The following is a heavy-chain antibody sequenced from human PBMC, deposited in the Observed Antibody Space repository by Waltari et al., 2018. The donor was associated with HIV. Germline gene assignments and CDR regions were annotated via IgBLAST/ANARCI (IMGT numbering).Heavy chain of an antibody. Sequence: QVQLQESGPGLVKPSETLSLTCTVSGYSISSGYYWGWIRQPPGKGLEWIGSIYHSGSTYYNPSLKSRVTISVDTSKNQFSLKLSSVTAADTAVYYCAREGGVVGATGGISEAVATVDYWGQGTLVTVSS. J-gene: IGHJ4*02. CDR2: IYHSGST. D-gene: IGHD1-26*01. CDR1: GYSISSGYY. V-gene: IGHV4-38-2*02. CDR3: AREGGVVGATGGISEAVATVDY.